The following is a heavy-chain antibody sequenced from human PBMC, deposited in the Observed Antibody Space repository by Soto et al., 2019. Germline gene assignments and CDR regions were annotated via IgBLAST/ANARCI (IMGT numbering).Heavy chain of an antibody. J-gene: IGHJ4*02. CDR2: ISYDGSNK. D-gene: IGHD3-3*01. V-gene: IGHV3-30*18. CDR1: GFTFSSYG. CDR3: AKGPDYDFWRAPFDY. Sequence: HPGGSLRLSCAASGFTFSSYGMHWVRQAPGKGLEWVAVISYDGSNKYYADSVKGRFTISRDNSKNTLYLQMNSLRAEDTAVYYCAKGPDYDFWRAPFDYWGQGTLVTVSS.